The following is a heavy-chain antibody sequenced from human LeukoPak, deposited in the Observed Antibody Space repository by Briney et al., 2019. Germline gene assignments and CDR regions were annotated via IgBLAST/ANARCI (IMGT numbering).Heavy chain of an antibody. CDR1: GYTFSGSY. CDR2: INPKNGGT. Sequence: ASVKVSCKASGYTFSGSYIHWVRQAPGQGLEWMGWINPKNGGTSYAEKFQGRVTMTRDTSISTAYMELSRLRSDDTAVFYCARAPPDAFDIWGQGTMVTVSS. J-gene: IGHJ3*02. CDR3: ARAPPDAFDI. V-gene: IGHV1-2*02.